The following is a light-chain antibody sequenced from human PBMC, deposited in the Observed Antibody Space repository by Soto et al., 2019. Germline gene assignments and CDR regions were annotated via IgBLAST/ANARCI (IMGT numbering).Light chain of an antibody. CDR2: AAS. Sequence: IQLTQSPSSLSASVGDRVTISCRASQGIANFLAWYQQKPGKAPKLLIYAASTLQSGVPSRFSGSGSATDSTLTISRLQDEDFATYYCQQHNSFPIPFGPGTKVDIK. CDR1: QGIANF. CDR3: QQHNSFPIP. J-gene: IGKJ3*01. V-gene: IGKV1-9*01.